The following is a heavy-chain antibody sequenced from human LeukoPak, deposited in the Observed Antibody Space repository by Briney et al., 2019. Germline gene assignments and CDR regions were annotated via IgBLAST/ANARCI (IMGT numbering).Heavy chain of an antibody. D-gene: IGHD4-11*01. J-gene: IGHJ3*02. CDR3: ARLDMTTDAFDI. Sequence: ASVKVSCKASGYTFTSYGISWVRQAPGQGLEWMGWISAYNGNTNYAQKLQGRVTMTTDTSTSTAYMVLRSLRSDDTAVYYCARLDMTTDAFDIWGQGTMVTVSS. CDR1: GYTFTSYG. CDR2: ISAYNGNT. V-gene: IGHV1-18*01.